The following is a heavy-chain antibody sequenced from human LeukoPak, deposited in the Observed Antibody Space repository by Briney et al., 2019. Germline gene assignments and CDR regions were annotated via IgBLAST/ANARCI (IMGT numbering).Heavy chain of an antibody. D-gene: IGHD3-10*01. V-gene: IGHV3-23*01. CDR2: ISGSGGST. CDR3: ARAKPKNMVRGLIMRRESRYYFDY. Sequence: GGSLRLSCAASGFTFSNYGMHWVRQAPGKGPQWVSAISGSGGSTYYADSVKGRFTISKDNSKNTLYLQMNSLRAEDTAVYYCARAKPKNMVRGLIMRRESRYYFDYWGQGTLVTVSS. CDR1: GFTFSNYG. J-gene: IGHJ4*02.